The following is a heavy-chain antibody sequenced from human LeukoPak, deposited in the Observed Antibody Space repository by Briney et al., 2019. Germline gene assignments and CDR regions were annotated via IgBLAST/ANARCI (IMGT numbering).Heavy chain of an antibody. CDR3: ARQIVGATTANYFDY. D-gene: IGHD1-26*01. Sequence: GESLKISCKGSGYSFSTHWIGWVRQMPGKGLERLGIIYAGDFDTRYSPSFQGQVTISVDRSINTAYLQWNSLKASDTATYYCARQIVGATTANYFDYWGQGTLVTVSS. CDR2: IYAGDFDT. CDR1: GYSFSTHW. J-gene: IGHJ4*02. V-gene: IGHV5-51*01.